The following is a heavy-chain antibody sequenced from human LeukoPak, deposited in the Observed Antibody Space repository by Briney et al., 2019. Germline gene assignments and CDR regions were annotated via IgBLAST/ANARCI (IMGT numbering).Heavy chain of an antibody. CDR1: GFTFSSYW. Sequence: GGSLRLSCAASGFTFSSYWMSWVRQAPGKGLEWVANIKQDGSEKYYVDSVKGRFTISRDNAKNSLYLQMNSLRAEDTAVYYCARDPCTHYDFWSGRGGDCYLDYWGQGTLVTVSS. V-gene: IGHV3-7*01. D-gene: IGHD3-3*01. CDR2: IKQDGSEK. J-gene: IGHJ4*02. CDR3: ARDPCTHYDFWSGRGGDCYLDY.